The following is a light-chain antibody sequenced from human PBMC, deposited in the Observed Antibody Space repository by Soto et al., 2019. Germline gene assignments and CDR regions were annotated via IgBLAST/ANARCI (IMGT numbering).Light chain of an antibody. Sequence: EIVMTQSPATLSVSPGERATLSCTASQSVSSNLAWYQQKPGQAPRLLIYGASTRATGIPARFSGSGSGTAFTLTIITLLAEDFAVYNCQHSTNVPPWTFGQATKVEIK. V-gene: IGKV3-15*01. CDR1: QSVSSN. CDR3: QHSTNVPPWT. J-gene: IGKJ1*01. CDR2: GAS.